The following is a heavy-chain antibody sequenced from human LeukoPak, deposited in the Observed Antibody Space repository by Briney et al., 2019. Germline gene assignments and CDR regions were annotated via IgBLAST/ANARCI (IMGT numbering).Heavy chain of an antibody. V-gene: IGHV1-2*02. CDR2: INPNSGGT. CDR1: GYTFTGYY. CDR3: AREGYGDTRYAFDI. D-gene: IGHD4-17*01. J-gene: IGHJ3*02. Sequence: ASVKVSCKASGYTFTGYYMHWVRQAPGQGLEWMGWINPNSGGTNYAQKFQGRVTMTRDTSISTAYMELSRLRSDDTAVYYCAREGYGDTRYAFDIWGQGTMVTVSS.